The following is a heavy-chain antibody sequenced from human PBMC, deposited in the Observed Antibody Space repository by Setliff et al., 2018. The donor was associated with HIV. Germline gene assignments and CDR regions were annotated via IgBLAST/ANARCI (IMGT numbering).Heavy chain of an antibody. CDR2: ISGSGIST. J-gene: IGHJ6*03. CDR1: GFTFSNYA. Sequence: GGSLRLSCAASGFTFSNYAMSWVRQAPGKGLAWVSGISGSGISTYNADSVKGRFTISRDNSNNTLYLQMNSLRAEDTAVYYCAKSGYCGSPTCRNYFYYMDVWGKGTTVTVSS. D-gene: IGHD2-2*01. V-gene: IGHV3-23*01. CDR3: AKSGYCGSPTCRNYFYYMDV.